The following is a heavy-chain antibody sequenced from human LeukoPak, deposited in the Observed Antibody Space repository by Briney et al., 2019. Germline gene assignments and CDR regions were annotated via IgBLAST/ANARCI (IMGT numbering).Heavy chain of an antibody. D-gene: IGHD3-10*01. J-gene: IGHJ4*02. V-gene: IGHV3-23*01. CDR2: ISGSGDSA. CDR1: GFTFSSYA. Sequence: GGSLRLSCAASGFTFSSYAMSWVRQAPGKGLEWVSAISGSGDSAYYADSVKGRFTISRDNSRSTLYLQMNGLRPEDTAIYYCAREGYYGSGSPPSLYFDYWGQGTLVTVSS. CDR3: AREGYYGSGSPPSLYFDY.